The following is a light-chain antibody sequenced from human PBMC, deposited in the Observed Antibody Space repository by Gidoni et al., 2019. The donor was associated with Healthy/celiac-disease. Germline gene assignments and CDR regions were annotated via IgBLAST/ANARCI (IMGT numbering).Light chain of an antibody. CDR3: SSYAVTNNL. CDR2: EVS. J-gene: IGLJ2*01. CDR1: SSDGGGYNY. Sequence: QSALAQPPSAARCPGQSVPISCTGTSSDGGGYNYVSWSRQHPGQAPTLPLYEVSTRPSGVPDRFSASKSGNTPSLTGSCLQAEDEADYYCSSYAVTNNLFGCGPKLPVL. V-gene: IGLV2-8*02.